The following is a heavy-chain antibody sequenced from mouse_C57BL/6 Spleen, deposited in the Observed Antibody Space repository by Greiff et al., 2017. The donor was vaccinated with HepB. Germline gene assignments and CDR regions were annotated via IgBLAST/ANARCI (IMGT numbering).Heavy chain of an antibody. J-gene: IGHJ2*01. V-gene: IGHV5-4*01. CDR2: ISDGGSYT. CDR3: ARDEGSPYYFDY. CDR1: GFTFSSYA. Sequence: DVMLVESGGGLVKPGGSLKLSCAASGFTFSSYAMSWVRQTPEKRLEWVATISDGGSYTSYPDNVQGRFTISRDNAKNNLYLQMRHLKSEDTAMYYCARDEGSPYYFDYWGQGTTLTVSS.